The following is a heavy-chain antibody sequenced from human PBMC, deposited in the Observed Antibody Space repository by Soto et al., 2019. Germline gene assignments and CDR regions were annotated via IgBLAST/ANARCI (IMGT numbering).Heavy chain of an antibody. CDR3: AVPPRYSSGWYDY. J-gene: IGHJ4*02. V-gene: IGHV4-31*03. D-gene: IGHD6-19*01. CDR2: IYSSGGT. CDR1: GGSIISGGYS. Sequence: SETLSLTCTVSGGSIISGGYSWTWIRQHPGKGLEYIGYIYSSGGTYYNPSLKSRVSISVDTSKNQFSLKLNSVTAADTAVYYCAVPPRYSSGWYDYWGQGTLVTVSS.